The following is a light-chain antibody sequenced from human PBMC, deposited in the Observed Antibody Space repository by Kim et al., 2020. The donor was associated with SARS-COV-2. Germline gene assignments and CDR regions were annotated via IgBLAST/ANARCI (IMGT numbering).Light chain of an antibody. CDR3: QVWDSSSDHPV. CDR1: SIASTS. J-gene: IGLJ3*02. Sequence: ARGTTARITCGGNSIASTSVPGYQQKPGQAPVLVIYYDSDRPSGIPERFSVSNSGNTATLTISRVEAGDEADYYCQVWDSSSDHPVFGGGTQLTVL. CDR2: YDS. V-gene: IGLV3-21*04.